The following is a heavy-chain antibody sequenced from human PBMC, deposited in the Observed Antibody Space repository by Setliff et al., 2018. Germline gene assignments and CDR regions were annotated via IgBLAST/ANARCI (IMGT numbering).Heavy chain of an antibody. J-gene: IGHJ6*03. CDR2: IYSNGRT. CDR3: ARGITSGGYWGQRFLYLDV. CDR1: GGSISSDSHY. D-gene: IGHD3-22*01. V-gene: IGHV4-61*09. Sequence: SETLSLTCTVSGGSISSDSHYWAWVRQPAGKGLELIGQIYSNGRTYYNPSLKSRLTISLDTSKNQFSLRLNSMTAADTAVYYCARGITSGGYWGQRFLYLDVWGRGTTVIVSS.